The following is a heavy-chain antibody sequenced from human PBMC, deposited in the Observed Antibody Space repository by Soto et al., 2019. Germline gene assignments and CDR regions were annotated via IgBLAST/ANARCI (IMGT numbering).Heavy chain of an antibody. D-gene: IGHD2-21*02. V-gene: IGHV3-74*01. Sequence: EVQLVESEGGLVQRGGSLRLSCAASGFTFNYYWMHWVRQAPGQGLVWVSHIHSDGSSTTYADSVKGRFPISRDNAKNTPYLQMSSLRAKATAVSSFPRGDKGGFDLWVQGTTVTVSS. CDR3: PRGDKGGFDL. CDR1: GFTFNYYW. CDR2: IHSDGSST. J-gene: IGHJ3*01.